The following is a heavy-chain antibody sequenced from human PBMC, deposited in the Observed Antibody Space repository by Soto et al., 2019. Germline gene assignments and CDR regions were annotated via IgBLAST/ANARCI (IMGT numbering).Heavy chain of an antibody. CDR2: IYNGGST. CDR1: GDSVSSGNYY. D-gene: IGHD3-3*01. V-gene: IGHV4-30-4*08. J-gene: IGHJ4*02. Sequence: SETLSLTCTVSGDSVSSGNYYWNWIRRAPGEGLQWIGYIYNGGSTYYRPSLESRMHMSLDATRNHYSLRLTSVTAADTAVYFCARAPVGLDTISYFDYWGQGKLVTVSS. CDR3: ARAPVGLDTISYFDY.